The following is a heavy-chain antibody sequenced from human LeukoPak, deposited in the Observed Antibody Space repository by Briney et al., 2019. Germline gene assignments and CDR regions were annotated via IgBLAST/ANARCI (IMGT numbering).Heavy chain of an antibody. CDR1: GHIFRIYA. CDR2: INPNTGNP. Sequence: ASVKVARKASGHIFRIYAMIWVLQAPGQGLELMGWINPNTGNPTYAQGFTGRFVFSLDTSVSTAYLQISSLKPEDTAVYYCARDYTVAIGTTTYFQHWGQGTLVTVSS. J-gene: IGHJ1*01. CDR3: ARDYTVAIGTTTYFQH. V-gene: IGHV7-4-1*02. D-gene: IGHD1-7*01.